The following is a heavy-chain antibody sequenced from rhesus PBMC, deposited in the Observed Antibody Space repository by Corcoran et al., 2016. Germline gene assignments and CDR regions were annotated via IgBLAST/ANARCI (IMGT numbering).Heavy chain of an antibody. V-gene: IGHV4-160*01. Sequence: QVQLPASGPGLGTPSESLSLTRAVRGASTSSHNWIRNRKTLGTGLEWIGRFYGRGGSTDYNPSLKSRVTISTDTSKNQFSLKLSSVTAADTAVYYCARDYVSWYEYYFDYWGQGVLVTVSS. CDR3: ARDYVSWYEYYFDY. CDR1: GASTSSHN. J-gene: IGHJ4*01. D-gene: IGHD1-14*01. CDR2: FYGRGGST.